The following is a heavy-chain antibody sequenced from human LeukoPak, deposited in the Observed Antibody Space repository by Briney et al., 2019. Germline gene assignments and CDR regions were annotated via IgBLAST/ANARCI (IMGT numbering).Heavy chain of an antibody. Sequence: PGGSLRLYCAASGFTFSSYGMHWVRQAPGKGLEWVAVIWYDGSNKYYADSVKGRFTISRDNSKNTLYLQMNSLRAGDTAVYYCARGTPLFGVVIRPTYGMDVWGQGTTVTVSS. D-gene: IGHD3-3*01. V-gene: IGHV3-33*01. CDR2: IWYDGSNK. J-gene: IGHJ6*02. CDR1: GFTFSSYG. CDR3: ARGTPLFGVVIRPTYGMDV.